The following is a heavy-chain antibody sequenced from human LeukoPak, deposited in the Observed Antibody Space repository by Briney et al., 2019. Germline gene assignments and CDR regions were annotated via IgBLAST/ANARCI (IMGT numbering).Heavy chain of an antibody. V-gene: IGHV1-2*02. Sequence: GASVKVSCKASGYTFTGYYMHWVRQAPGQGLEWMGWINPNSGGTNYAQKFQGRVTMSRDTSIRTVYMDLSSLRSDDTAVYYCARAAGIVVVVAATLDYWGQGTLVTVSS. CDR3: ARAAGIVVVVAATLDY. CDR2: INPNSGGT. CDR1: GYTFTGYY. J-gene: IGHJ4*02. D-gene: IGHD2-15*01.